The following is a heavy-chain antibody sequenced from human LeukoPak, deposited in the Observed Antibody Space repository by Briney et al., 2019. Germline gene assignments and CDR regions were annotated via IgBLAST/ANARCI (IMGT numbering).Heavy chain of an antibody. CDR1: GFTFSSYS. CDR2: ISSSSSYI. CDR3: ARYSGSLGDAFDI. J-gene: IGHJ3*02. V-gene: IGHV3-21*01. D-gene: IGHD1-26*01. Sequence: PGGSLRLSCAASGFTFSSYSMNWVRQAPGKGLEWVSSISSSSSYIYYADSVKGRFTISRDNAKNSLYLQMNSLRAEDTAVYYCARYSGSLGDAFDIWGQGTLVTVSS.